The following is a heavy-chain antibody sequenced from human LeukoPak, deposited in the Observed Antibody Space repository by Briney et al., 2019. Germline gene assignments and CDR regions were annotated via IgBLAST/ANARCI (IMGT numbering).Heavy chain of an antibody. V-gene: IGHV3-7*03. CDR2: IKQDGSEK. Sequence: GGSLRLSCAASGFTFSSYWMSWVRQAPGKGLEWVANIKQDGSEKYYVDSVKGRFTISRDNAKNSLYLQMNSLRAEDTAVYYCARTYYYDSSGYYYYYYYGMDVWGQGTTVTVSS. CDR3: ARTYYYDSSGYYYYYYYGMDV. D-gene: IGHD3-22*01. CDR1: GFTFSSYW. J-gene: IGHJ6*02.